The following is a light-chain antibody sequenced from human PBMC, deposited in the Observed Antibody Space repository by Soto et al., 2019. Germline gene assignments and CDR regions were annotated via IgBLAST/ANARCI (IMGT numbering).Light chain of an antibody. CDR1: QSISSY. CDR2: AAS. V-gene: IGKV1-39*01. CDR3: QQCYSTPRT. Sequence: DIQMTQSPSSLSASVGDRVTITCRASQSISSYLNWYQQKPGKAPKLLIYAASSLQSGVPSRFSGSGSGTDFTLTISSLQPVDFATYYCQQCYSTPRTFGQGTKVEIK. J-gene: IGKJ1*01.